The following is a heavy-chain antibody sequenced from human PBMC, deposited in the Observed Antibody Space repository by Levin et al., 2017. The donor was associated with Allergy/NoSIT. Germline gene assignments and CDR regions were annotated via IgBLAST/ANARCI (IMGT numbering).Heavy chain of an antibody. CDR1: GYSITSYY. Sequence: SETLSLTCSVSGYSITSYYWSWIRQPPGKGLEWIGYIYHSGSTKYNPSLKSRVTMSADVSKNQFSLMLNSVTAADTAVYYCARATVTTVTGIYALDVWGQGTTVTVSS. CDR2: IYHSGST. CDR3: ARATVTTVTGIYALDV. J-gene: IGHJ6*02. V-gene: IGHV4-59*01. D-gene: IGHD4-17*01.